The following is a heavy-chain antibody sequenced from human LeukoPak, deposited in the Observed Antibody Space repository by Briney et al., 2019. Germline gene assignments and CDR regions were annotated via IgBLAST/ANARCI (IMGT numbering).Heavy chain of an antibody. D-gene: IGHD5-12*01. CDR3: AKDGYPTYSFDY. CDR2: IYSGGST. J-gene: IGHJ4*02. Sequence: GGSLRLSCAASGFTVSSNYMSWVRQAPGKGLEWVSVIYSGGSTYYADSVKGRFTISRDNSKNTLYLQMNSLRAEDTAVYYCAKDGYPTYSFDYWGQGTLVTVSS. CDR1: GFTVSSNY. V-gene: IGHV3-53*01.